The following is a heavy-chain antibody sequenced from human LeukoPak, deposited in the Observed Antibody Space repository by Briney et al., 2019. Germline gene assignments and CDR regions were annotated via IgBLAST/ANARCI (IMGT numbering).Heavy chain of an antibody. CDR1: GFTITSWS. CDR3: TYLRTPYYNDKWVDP. D-gene: IGHD3/OR15-3a*01. J-gene: IGHJ5*02. V-gene: IGHV3-48*04. CDR2: ISSDGSPI. Sequence: PGGSLRLTCAVSGFTITSWSMNWVRQAPGKGLEWLSYISSDGSPIYYADSVKGRFTISRDDAKSLVYLQMNSLRAEDTAVYYCTYLRTPYYNDKWVDPWGQGALVTVSS.